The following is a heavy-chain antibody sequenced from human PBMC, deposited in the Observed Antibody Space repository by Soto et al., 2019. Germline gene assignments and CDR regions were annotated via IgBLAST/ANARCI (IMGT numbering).Heavy chain of an antibody. J-gene: IGHJ4*02. D-gene: IGHD1-20*01. CDR2: IYSGGST. Sequence: GGSLRLSCAASGFTVSSNYMSWVRQAPGKGLEWVSVIYSGGSTYYADSVQGKFTISRDNSKNMLYLQMNSLRAEDTAVYYCARDPGNWKKQGGVYDYWGQGTLVTVSS. V-gene: IGHV3-66*01. CDR3: ARDPGNWKKQGGVYDY. CDR1: GFTVSSNY.